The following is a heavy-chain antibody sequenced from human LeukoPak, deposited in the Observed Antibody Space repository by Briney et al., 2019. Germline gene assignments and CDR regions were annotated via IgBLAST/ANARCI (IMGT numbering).Heavy chain of an antibody. Sequence: AGGSLRLSCAASGFTFSSHWMHWVRQAPGKGLEWVAVISFDGGNKVYADSVKGRVTISRDNSKNTLSLQMNSLRAEDTAVYYCAKEKGSGSYYNYQYGMDVWGQGTTVTVSS. CDR1: GFTFSSHW. D-gene: IGHD3-10*01. CDR2: ISFDGGNK. CDR3: AKEKGSGSYYNYQYGMDV. J-gene: IGHJ6*02. V-gene: IGHV3-30*18.